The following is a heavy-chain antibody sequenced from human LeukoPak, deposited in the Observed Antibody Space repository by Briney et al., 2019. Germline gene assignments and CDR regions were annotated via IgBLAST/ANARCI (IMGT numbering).Heavy chain of an antibody. J-gene: IGHJ4*02. Sequence: GESLKISCKGSGYSFTTYWIAWVRQMPGRGLEWMGTISPDDSEIRYSPSFRGQVTISADKSISTAYLQWSRLKASDTAIYYCARHEGSGSYYSYWGQGTLVTVSS. D-gene: IGHD1-26*01. CDR1: GYSFTTYW. CDR3: ARHEGSGSYYSY. CDR2: ISPDDSEI. V-gene: IGHV5-51*01.